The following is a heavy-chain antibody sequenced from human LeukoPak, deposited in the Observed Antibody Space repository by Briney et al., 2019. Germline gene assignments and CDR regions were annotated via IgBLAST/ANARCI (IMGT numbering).Heavy chain of an antibody. V-gene: IGHV3-23*01. CDR2: ISGSGSNT. J-gene: IGHJ4*02. CDR1: GLSFSTFG. Sequence: GGSLRLSCEASGLSFSTFGMSWVRQAPGKGLEWVSSISGSGSNTYYADSVKGRFTISRDNSKNTLYLQMNSLRAEDTAVYYCANGIQGIAVAGFFDYWGQGTLVTVSS. D-gene: IGHD6-19*01. CDR3: ANGIQGIAVAGFFDY.